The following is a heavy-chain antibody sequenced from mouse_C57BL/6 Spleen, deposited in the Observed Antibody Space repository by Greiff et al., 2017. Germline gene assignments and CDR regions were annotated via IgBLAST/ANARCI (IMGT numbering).Heavy chain of an antibody. CDR1: GYSFTGYY. D-gene: IGHD2-2*01. J-gene: IGHJ3*01. CDR3: AIYYGYDGAWFAY. Sequence: VQLQQSGPELVKPGASVKISCKASGYSFTGYYMHWVKQSHVKSLEWIGRINPYNGATSYNQNFKDKASLTVDKSSSTAYMELHSLTSEDSAVYYCAIYYGYDGAWFAYWGQGTLVTVSA. CDR2: INPYNGAT. V-gene: IGHV1-31*01.